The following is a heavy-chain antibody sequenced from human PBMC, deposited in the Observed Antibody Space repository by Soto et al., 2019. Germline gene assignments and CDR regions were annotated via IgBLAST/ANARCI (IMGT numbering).Heavy chain of an antibody. CDR1: GFTFSRYD. CDR2: ISDSGGST. J-gene: IGHJ4*02. V-gene: IGHV3-23*01. CDR3: ARGYYYDSSGSDLDY. Sequence: TGGSLRLSCAVSGFTFSRYDMNWVRQAPGKGLEWVSGISDSGGSTYYADSVKGRFTISRDNSKNTLYLQMNSLRAEDTAVYYCARGYYYDSSGSDLDYWGQGTLVTVSS. D-gene: IGHD3-22*01.